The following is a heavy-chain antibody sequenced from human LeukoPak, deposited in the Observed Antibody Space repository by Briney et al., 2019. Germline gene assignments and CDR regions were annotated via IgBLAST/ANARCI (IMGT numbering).Heavy chain of an antibody. J-gene: IGHJ5*02. V-gene: IGHV3-30*03. CDR1: GFTFSSYG. D-gene: IGHD4-17*01. CDR3: AREGSVDYGDYVIWFDP. Sequence: GRSLRLSCAASGFTFSSYGMHWVRQAPGKGLEWVAVISYDGSNKYYADSVKGRFTISRDNAKNSLYLQMNSLRAEDTAVYYCAREGSVDYGDYVIWFDPWGQGTLVTVSS. CDR2: ISYDGSNK.